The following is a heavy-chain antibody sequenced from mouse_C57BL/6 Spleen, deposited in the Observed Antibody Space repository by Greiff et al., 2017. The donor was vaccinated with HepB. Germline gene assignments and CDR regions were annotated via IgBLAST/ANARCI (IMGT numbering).Heavy chain of an antibody. D-gene: IGHD2-14*01. J-gene: IGHJ2*01. V-gene: IGHV1-15*01. CDR3: TRSVRRDY. CDR1: GYTFTDYE. CDR2: IDPETGGT. Sequence: QVQLKESGAELVRPGASVTLSCKASGYTFTDYEMHWVKQTPVHGLEWIGAIDPETGGTAYNQKFKGKAILTADKSSSTAYMELRSLTSEDSAVYYCTRSVRRDYWGQGTTLTVSS.